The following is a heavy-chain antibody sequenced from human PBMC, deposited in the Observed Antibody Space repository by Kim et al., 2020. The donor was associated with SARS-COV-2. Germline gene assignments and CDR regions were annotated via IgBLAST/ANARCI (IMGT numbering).Heavy chain of an antibody. V-gene: IGHV3-21*01. CDR3: ARYASSTYSFAFDL. Sequence: GGSLRLSCAASGFTLTTCSMNWVRQAPGKGLEWVSSISSSGSFIYYAASVKGRFTISRDIAQNSLHLQMESLRAEDTAVYYCARYASSTYSFAFDLWGRGTLVTVSS. CDR2: ISSSGSFI. J-gene: IGHJ2*01. D-gene: IGHD3-22*01. CDR1: GFTLTTCS.